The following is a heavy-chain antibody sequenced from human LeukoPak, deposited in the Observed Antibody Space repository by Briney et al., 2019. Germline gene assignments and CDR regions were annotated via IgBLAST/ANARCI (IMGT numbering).Heavy chain of an antibody. CDR1: GGSIGTYY. V-gene: IGHV4-59*08. CDR3: ARHIGGGIEDMDV. Sequence: SETLSLTCTVSGGSIGTYYWSRIRQSPGKALEWIGYIYVTGTRYNPYLQSRVTISVDRSRNQFFLKMSSVTAADTAVYYCARHIGGGIEDMDVWGKGTKVIVSS. J-gene: IGHJ6*03. CDR2: IYVTGT. D-gene: IGHD3-16*02.